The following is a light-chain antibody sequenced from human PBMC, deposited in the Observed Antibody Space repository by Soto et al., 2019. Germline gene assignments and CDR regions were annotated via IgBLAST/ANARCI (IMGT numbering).Light chain of an antibody. V-gene: IGKV3D-15*01. CDR1: QSAGNF. CDR2: YIS. Sequence: EIALTQSPATLSVSPGEPASLSCRASQSAGNFLAWYQQKPGQAPRLLIYYISPRATGIPARFSGSGSGTEFTLTINSLQSEDSAVYYCQQHNQWPITFGQGTRLEIK. CDR3: QQHNQWPIT. J-gene: IGKJ5*01.